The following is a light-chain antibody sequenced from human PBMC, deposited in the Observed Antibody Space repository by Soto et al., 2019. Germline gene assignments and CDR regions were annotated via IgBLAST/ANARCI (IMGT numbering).Light chain of an antibody. Sequence: EIVMTQSPATLSVSPGERATLSCRASQSVSSNLAWYQQKPGQAPRLLIYGASTRATGIPARFSGSGSGTEFTPTISSLQSEDFAVYYCQPYNNWNLTFGKETRLEIK. CDR3: QPYNNWNLT. J-gene: IGKJ5*01. V-gene: IGKV3-15*01. CDR2: GAS. CDR1: QSVSSN.